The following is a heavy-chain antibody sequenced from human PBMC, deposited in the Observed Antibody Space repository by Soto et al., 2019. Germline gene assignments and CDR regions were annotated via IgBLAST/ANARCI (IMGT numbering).Heavy chain of an antibody. CDR2: ISWKSGSI. CDR3: VKDIESLIMGEAFDI. V-gene: IGHV3-9*01. J-gene: IGHJ3*02. CDR1: GFTFNEYA. Sequence: EVQLVESGGGLVQPGRSLRLSCAASGFTFNEYAMHWVRQVPGKGLEWVSGISWKSGSILYADSVKGRFTISRDNAKNSLYLQLNSLIPEDTAVYYCVKDIESLIMGEAFDIWGQGTMVTVSS. D-gene: IGHD1-26*01.